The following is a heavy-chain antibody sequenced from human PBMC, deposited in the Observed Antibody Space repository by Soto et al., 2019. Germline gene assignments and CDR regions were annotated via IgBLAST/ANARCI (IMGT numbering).Heavy chain of an antibody. CDR2: IYYSGST. J-gene: IGHJ6*03. CDR3: ARRIPELKYYYYYMDV. D-gene: IGHD1-7*01. CDR1: GGSISSYY. V-gene: IGHV4-59*01. Sequence: PSETLSLTCTVSGGSISSYYWSWIRQPPGKGLEWIGYIYYSGSTNYNPSLKSRVTISVDTSKNQFSLKLSSVTAADTAVYYCARRIPELKYYYYYMDVWGKGTTVTVSS.